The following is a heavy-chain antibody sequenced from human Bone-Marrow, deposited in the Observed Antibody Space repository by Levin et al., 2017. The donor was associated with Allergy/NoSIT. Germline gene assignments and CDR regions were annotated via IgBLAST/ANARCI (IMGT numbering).Heavy chain of an antibody. CDR2: INHSGST. CDR1: GGSFSGYY. D-gene: IGHD4-17*01. CDR3: ARDMTTVTPGAEFDY. Sequence: SQTLSLTCAVYGGSFSGYYWSWIHQPPGKGLEWIGEINHSGSTNYNPSLKSRVTISVDTSKNQFSLKLSSVTAADTAVYYCARDMTTVTPGAEFDYWGQGTLVTVSS. V-gene: IGHV4-34*01. J-gene: IGHJ4*02.